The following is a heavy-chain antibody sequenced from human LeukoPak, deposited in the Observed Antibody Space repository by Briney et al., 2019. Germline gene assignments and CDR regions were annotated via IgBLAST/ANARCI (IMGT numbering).Heavy chain of an antibody. CDR1: GGSISSSSYY. J-gene: IGHJ4*02. CDR2: IYYSGST. CDR3: ARWGDSEAYGSGSYDKYYFDY. D-gene: IGHD3-10*01. Sequence: SETLSLTCTVSGGSISSSSYYWGWIRQPPGKGLEWIGSIYYSGSTYYNPSLKSRVTISVDTSKNQFSLKLSSVTATDTAVYYCARWGDSEAYGSGSYDKYYFDYWGQGTLVTVSS. V-gene: IGHV4-39*01.